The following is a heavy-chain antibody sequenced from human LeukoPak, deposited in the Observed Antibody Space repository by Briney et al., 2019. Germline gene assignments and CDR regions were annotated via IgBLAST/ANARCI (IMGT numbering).Heavy chain of an antibody. CDR1: GGTFNNYA. V-gene: IGHV1-69*13. Sequence: SVKVSCKASGGTFNNYAISWVRQAPGQGLEWMGGIIPIFGTANYAQKFQGRVTITADESTSTAYMELSSLRSEDTAVYYCARETQSGSGGDYWGQGTLVTVSS. J-gene: IGHJ4*02. CDR2: IIPIFGTA. D-gene: IGHD3-3*01. CDR3: ARETQSGSGGDY.